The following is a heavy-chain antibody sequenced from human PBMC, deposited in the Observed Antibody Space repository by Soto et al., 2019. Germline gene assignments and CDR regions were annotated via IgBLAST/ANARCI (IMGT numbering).Heavy chain of an antibody. D-gene: IGHD3-3*01. V-gene: IGHV3-23*01. Sequence: EVQLLESGGGLVQPGGSLRLSCAASGFTFSSYAMSWVRQAPGKGLEWVSVVSGSAGSTYYADSVKGRFTISRDNSKNTLYLQMISLIAEDTAVYYCSKDASSGITSFVSWGRGTVVTVSS. J-gene: IGHJ2*01. CDR3: SKDASSGITSFVS. CDR2: VSGSAGST. CDR1: GFTFSSYA.